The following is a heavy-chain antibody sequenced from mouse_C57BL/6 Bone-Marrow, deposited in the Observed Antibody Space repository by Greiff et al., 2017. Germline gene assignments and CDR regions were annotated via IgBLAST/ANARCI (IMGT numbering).Heavy chain of an antibody. CDR3: ARSGLRYPSWFAY. J-gene: IGHJ3*01. CDR1: GYTFTSYW. D-gene: IGHD1-1*01. CDR2: IHPNSGST. V-gene: IGHV1-64*01. Sequence: QVQLQQPGAELVKPGASVKLSCKASGYTFTSYWMHWVKQRPGQGLEWIGMIHPNSGSTNYNEKFKSKATLTVDKSSSTAYMQLSSLTSGDSAVYYWARSGLRYPSWFAYWGQGTLVTVSA.